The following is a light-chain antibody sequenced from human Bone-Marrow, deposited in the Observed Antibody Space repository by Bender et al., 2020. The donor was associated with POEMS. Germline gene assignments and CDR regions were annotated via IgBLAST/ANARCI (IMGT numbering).Light chain of an antibody. CDR3: TSYTSSSTWV. V-gene: IGLV2-14*03. Sequence: QSALTQPASVSGSPGQSITISCTGTSTDVGNYNYVSWYQHHPGKAPKLMIYDVSDRPSGVSNRFSGSKSGNTASLTISGLQAEDEAYYYCTSYTSSSTWVFGGGTKLTVL. CDR2: DVS. J-gene: IGLJ3*02. CDR1: STDVGNYNY.